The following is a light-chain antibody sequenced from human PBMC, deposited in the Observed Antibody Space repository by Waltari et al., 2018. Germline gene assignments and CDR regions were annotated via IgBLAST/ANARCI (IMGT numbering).Light chain of an antibody. V-gene: IGKV3-15*01. CDR2: DVS. Sequence: EIVMTQSPDTLSVSPGERATVSCRASQSVTNNLAWYQQNPGQAPRLLIYDVSTRATGIPARFSGSGSGTEFPLTISSLQSEDFAVYYCQQYSKWPLTFGGGTKVEI. CDR3: QQYSKWPLT. CDR1: QSVTNN. J-gene: IGKJ4*01.